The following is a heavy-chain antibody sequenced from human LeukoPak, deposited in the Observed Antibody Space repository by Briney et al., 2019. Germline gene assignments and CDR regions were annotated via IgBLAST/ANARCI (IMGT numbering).Heavy chain of an antibody. V-gene: IGHV3-48*03. CDR3: ARGRYYGMDV. Sequence: GGSLRLSCAASGFTFSSYAMNWVRQAPGKGLEWVSYISSSGSTIYYADSVKGRFTISRDNAKNSLYLQMNSLRAEDTAVYYCARGRYYGMDVWGQGTTVTVSS. J-gene: IGHJ6*02. CDR2: ISSSGSTI. CDR1: GFTFSSYA.